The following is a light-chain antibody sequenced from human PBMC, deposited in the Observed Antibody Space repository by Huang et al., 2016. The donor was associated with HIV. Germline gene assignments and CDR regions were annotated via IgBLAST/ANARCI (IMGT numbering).Light chain of an antibody. J-gene: IGKJ1*01. CDR3: QQYYRLPQT. CDR2: WAS. Sequence: DIVMTQSPDSLTVSLGERATIKCRSSQSVLYSSNSKNYLAWFQQKPGRAPRLLIYWASARESCVPDRFSGSGSGTDFTLTIDRLEAEDAAIYYCQQYYRLPQTFGQGTSVEIK. CDR1: QSVLYSSNSKNY. V-gene: IGKV4-1*01.